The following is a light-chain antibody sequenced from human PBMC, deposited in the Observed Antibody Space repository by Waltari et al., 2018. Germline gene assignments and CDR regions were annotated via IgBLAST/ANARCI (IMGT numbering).Light chain of an antibody. CDR1: SSAIGAYNY. CDR3: NSFTSRTTYV. J-gene: IGLJ1*01. Sequence: QSALTQPASVSGSPGQSIPTSCPGTSSAIGAYNYVSWYQQHPGKAPKVMIHGVSNRPSGVSNRFSGSKSGNTASLTISGLQAEDEADYYCNSFTSRTTYVFGTGTKVTVL. V-gene: IGLV2-14*01. CDR2: GVS.